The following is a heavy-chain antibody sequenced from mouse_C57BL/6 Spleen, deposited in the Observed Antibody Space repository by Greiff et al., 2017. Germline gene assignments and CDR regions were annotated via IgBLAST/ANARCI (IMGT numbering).Heavy chain of an antibody. CDR3: ARLTTVEAWFAY. J-gene: IGHJ3*01. CDR2: IYPRSGNT. V-gene: IGHV1-81*01. D-gene: IGHD1-1*01. Sequence: VQLQQSGAELARPGASVKLSCKASGYTFTSYGISWVKQRTGQGLEWIGEIYPRSGNTYYNEKFKGKATLTADKSSSTAYMELRSLTSEDSAVYFCARLTTVEAWFAYWGQGTLVTVSA. CDR1: GYTFTSYG.